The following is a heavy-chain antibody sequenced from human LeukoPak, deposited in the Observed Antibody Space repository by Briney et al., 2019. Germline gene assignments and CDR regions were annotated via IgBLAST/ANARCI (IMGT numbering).Heavy chain of an antibody. CDR1: GGSISSSNW. D-gene: IGHD3-22*01. V-gene: IGHV4-4*02. Sequence: SGTLSLTCAVSGGSISSSNWWSWVRQPPGKGLEWIGEIYHSGSTNYNPSLKSRVTISVDKSKNQFSLKLSSVTAADTAVYYCARVSSRYDSSGYPTFDYWGQGTLVTVSS. J-gene: IGHJ4*02. CDR3: ARVSSRYDSSGYPTFDY. CDR2: IYHSGST.